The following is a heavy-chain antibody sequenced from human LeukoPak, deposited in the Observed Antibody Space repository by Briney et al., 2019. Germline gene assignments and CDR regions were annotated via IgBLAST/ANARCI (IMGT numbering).Heavy chain of an antibody. J-gene: IGHJ6*03. V-gene: IGHV3-53*01. CDR3: ALERDSLIRGVLGAMDV. CDR2: IYDTGTT. Sequence: SGGSLRLSCAPSEFSDTENYISWVRQATAQGLEWVSLIYDTGTTHYADSVKGRFTISRDNSQNTVYLQMNYLRVEDTAVYYCALERDSLIRGVLGAMDVWGKGTTVTVSS. CDR1: EFSDTENY. D-gene: IGHD3-10*01.